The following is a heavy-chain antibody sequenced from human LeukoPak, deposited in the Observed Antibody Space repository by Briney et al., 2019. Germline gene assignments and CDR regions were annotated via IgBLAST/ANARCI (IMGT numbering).Heavy chain of an antibody. J-gene: IGHJ4*02. CDR2: IRYDGSNK. D-gene: IGHD1-26*01. CDR1: VLTLNIWG. CDR3: AKDSWEVGATAEIDY. V-gene: IGHV3-30*02. Sequence: QPGGSVRLPCGVWVLTLNIWGVLWARGARGRGLEGVTFIRYDGSNKYYSDSVKGRFTISRDNSKNTLYLQMNSLRTEDTAVYYCAKDSWEVGATAEIDYWGQGTLVTVSS.